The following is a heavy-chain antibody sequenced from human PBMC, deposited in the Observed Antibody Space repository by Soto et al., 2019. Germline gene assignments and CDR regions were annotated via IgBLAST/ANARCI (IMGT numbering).Heavy chain of an antibody. Sequence: SVKVSCKASGGTFSSYAISWVRQAPGQGLEWMGGIIPIFGTANYAQKFQGRVTITADESTSTAYMELSSLRSEDTAVYYCARRSGSYGSGISVYAFDIWGQGTMVTVSS. V-gene: IGHV1-69*13. CDR3: ARRSGSYGSGISVYAFDI. D-gene: IGHD3-10*01. J-gene: IGHJ3*02. CDR1: GGTFSSYA. CDR2: IIPIFGTA.